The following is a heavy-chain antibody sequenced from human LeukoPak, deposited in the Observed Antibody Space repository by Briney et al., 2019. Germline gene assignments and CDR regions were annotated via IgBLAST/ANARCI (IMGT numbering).Heavy chain of an antibody. CDR1: GFTFSSYS. CDR2: ISSSSSYI. J-gene: IGHJ4*02. D-gene: IGHD5-12*01. V-gene: IGHV3-21*01. Sequence: GGSLRLSCAASGFTFSSYSLNWVRQAPGKGLEWVSSISSSSSYIYYADSVKGRFTISRDNAKDSLYLQMNSLRAEDTAVYYCARLYSGYDYQDYWGQGTLVTVSS. CDR3: ARLYSGYDYQDY.